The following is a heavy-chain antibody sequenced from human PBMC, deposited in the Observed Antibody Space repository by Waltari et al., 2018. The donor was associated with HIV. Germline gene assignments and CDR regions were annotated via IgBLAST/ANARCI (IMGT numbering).Heavy chain of an antibody. CDR3: ARESIAVAGSTNFDY. D-gene: IGHD6-19*01. CDR1: GYTFTSYD. Sequence: QVQLVQSGAEVKKPGASVKVSCKASGYTFTSYDINWVRQDTGQGLEWRGWMNPNSGNTGYAQKFQGRVTMTRNTSISTAYMELSSLRSEDTAVYYCARESIAVAGSTNFDYWGQGTLVTVSS. CDR2: MNPNSGNT. J-gene: IGHJ4*02. V-gene: IGHV1-8*01.